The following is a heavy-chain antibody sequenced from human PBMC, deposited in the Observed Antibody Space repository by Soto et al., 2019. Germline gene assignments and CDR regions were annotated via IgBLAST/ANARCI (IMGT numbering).Heavy chain of an antibody. V-gene: IGHV4-34*01. CDR2: INHSGST. J-gene: IGHJ5*02. CDR1: GGSFSGYY. CDR3: ARGNIVVVPAAPNTVWFDP. D-gene: IGHD2-2*01. Sequence: QVQLQQWGAGLLKPSETLSLTCAVYGGSFSGYYWSWIRQPPGKGLEWIGEINHSGSTNYNPSLKSRVTISVDTSKNQFSLKLSSVTAADTAVYYCARGNIVVVPAAPNTVWFDPWGQGTLVTVSS.